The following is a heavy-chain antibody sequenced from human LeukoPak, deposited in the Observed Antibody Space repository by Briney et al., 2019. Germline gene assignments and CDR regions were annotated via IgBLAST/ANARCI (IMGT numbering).Heavy chain of an antibody. CDR1: AFTFSRYY. D-gene: IGHD5-24*01. CDR2: IKPDGREK. CDR3: AKDGDGIEAPFDY. Sequence: GGSLTLSCAASAFTFSRYYMSWVRQAPGKGLEWVASIKPDGREKYYVDSVKGRFTISRDNPEKSLYLQMHSLRVEDTAVYYCAKDGDGIEAPFDYWGQGTLVTVSS. J-gene: IGHJ4*02. V-gene: IGHV3-7*01.